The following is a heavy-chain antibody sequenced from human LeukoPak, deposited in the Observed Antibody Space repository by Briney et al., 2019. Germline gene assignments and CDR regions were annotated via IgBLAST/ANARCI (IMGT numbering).Heavy chain of an antibody. D-gene: IGHD6-19*01. CDR3: ARPEAAGTFDY. CDR2: ISYDGSNK. V-gene: IGHV3-30-3*01. CDR1: GFTFSSYA. J-gene: IGHJ4*02. Sequence: GGSLRLSCVASGFTFSSYAMHWVRQAPGKGLEWVAVISYDGSNKYYADSVKGRFTISRDNSKNTLYLQMNSLRAEDTAVYYCARPEAAGTFDYWGQGTLVTVSS.